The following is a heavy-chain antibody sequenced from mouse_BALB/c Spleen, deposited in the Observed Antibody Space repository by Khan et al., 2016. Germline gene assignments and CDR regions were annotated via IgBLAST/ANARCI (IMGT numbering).Heavy chain of an antibody. V-gene: IGHV1-5*01. D-gene: IGHD3-2*01. CDR2: IYPGNRDA. CDR3: TSVDTSVYAWFAY. Sequence: VQLKESGTVLARPGASVKMSCKASGYSFSSYWMHWVKQRPGQGLEWIGVIYPGNRDATYNQKFKGKAELTEVTSTSTAYMELSSLTTEDYAVSDCTSVDTSVYAWFAYWGQGALVTVAA. J-gene: IGHJ3*01. CDR1: GYSFSSYW.